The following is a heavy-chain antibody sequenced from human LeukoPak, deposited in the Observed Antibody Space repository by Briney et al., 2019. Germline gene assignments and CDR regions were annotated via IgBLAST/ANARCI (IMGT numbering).Heavy chain of an antibody. CDR1: GYTFTSYY. CDR2: INPSGGST. V-gene: IGHV1-46*01. Sequence: ASVKVSCKASGYTFTSYYMHWVRQAPGQGLEWMGIINPSGGSTSYAQKFQGRVTMTRDTSTSTVYMELSSLRSEDTAVYYCARDWDSSGYYYSNWFDPWGQGTLVTVSS. CDR3: ARDWDSSGYYYSNWFDP. D-gene: IGHD3-22*01. J-gene: IGHJ5*02.